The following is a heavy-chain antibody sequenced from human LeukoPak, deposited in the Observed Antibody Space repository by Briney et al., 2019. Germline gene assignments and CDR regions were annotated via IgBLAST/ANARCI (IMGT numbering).Heavy chain of an antibody. V-gene: IGHV4-39*01. CDR2: IYYSGNT. J-gene: IGHJ4*02. D-gene: IGHD3-10*01. CDR1: GGSIISSSYY. CDR3: ARLYSGTRPPDY. Sequence: WETLSLTCTVSGGSIISSSYYWGWIRQPPGKGLEWIGSIYYSGNTYYNPSLKSRVTISIDTSKNQLSVKLSSVTAADTAVYYCARLYSGTRPPDYWGQGTLVTVSS.